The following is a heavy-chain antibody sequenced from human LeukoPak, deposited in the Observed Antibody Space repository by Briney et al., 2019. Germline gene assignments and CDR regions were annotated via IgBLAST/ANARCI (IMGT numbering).Heavy chain of an antibody. V-gene: IGHV3-11*01. CDR3: ARRTITFGGVIVYGGWFDP. CDR1: GFTFSDYY. CDR2: ISSSGSTI. Sequence: GGSLRLSCAASGFTFSDYYMSWLRQAPGKGLEWVSYISSSGSTIYYADSVKGRFTISRDNAKNSLYLQMNSLRAEDTAVYYCARRTITFGGVIVYGGWFDPWGQGTLVTVSS. D-gene: IGHD3-16*02. J-gene: IGHJ5*02.